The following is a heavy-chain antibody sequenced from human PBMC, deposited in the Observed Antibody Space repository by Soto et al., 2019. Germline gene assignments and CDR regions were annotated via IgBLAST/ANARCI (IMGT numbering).Heavy chain of an antibody. Sequence: GGSLRLSCAASGFTFSSYAMSWVRQAPGKGLEWVSAISGSGGSTYYADSVKGRFTISRDNSKNTLYLQMNSLRAEDTAVYYCAKFTYTTTIFGVVTEYYYYMDVWGKGTTVTVSS. D-gene: IGHD3-3*02. V-gene: IGHV3-23*01. CDR2: ISGSGGST. J-gene: IGHJ6*03. CDR1: GFTFSSYA. CDR3: AKFTYTTTIFGVVTEYYYYMDV.